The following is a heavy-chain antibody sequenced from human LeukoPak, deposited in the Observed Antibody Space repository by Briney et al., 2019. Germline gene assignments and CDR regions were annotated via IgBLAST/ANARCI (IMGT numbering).Heavy chain of an antibody. CDR2: ISGSGGST. Sequence: PGGSLRLSCAASGFTFSSYAMSWVRQASGKGLEWVSAISGSGGSTYYADSVKGRFTISRDNSKNTLYLQMNSLRAEDTAVYYCAKEGGRSSSSGNWFDPWGQGTLVTVSS. CDR1: GFTFSSYA. D-gene: IGHD6-6*01. V-gene: IGHV3-23*01. CDR3: AKEGGRSSSSGNWFDP. J-gene: IGHJ5*02.